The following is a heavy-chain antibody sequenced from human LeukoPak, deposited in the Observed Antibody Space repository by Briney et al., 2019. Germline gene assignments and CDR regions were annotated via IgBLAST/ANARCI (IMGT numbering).Heavy chain of an antibody. CDR2: INHSGST. J-gene: IGHJ6*03. CDR1: GGSISSYY. CDR3: ARSYGSYYFYMDV. D-gene: IGHD1-26*01. Sequence: SETLSLTCIVSGGSISSYYWSWIRQSPGKGLEWIGEINHSGSTNYNPSLKSRVTISVDTSKNQFSLKLSSVTAADTTVYYCARSYGSYYFYMDVWGKGTTVTVSS. V-gene: IGHV4-34*01.